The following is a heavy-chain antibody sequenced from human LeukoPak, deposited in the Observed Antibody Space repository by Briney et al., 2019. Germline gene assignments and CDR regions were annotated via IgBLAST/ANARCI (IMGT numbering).Heavy chain of an antibody. J-gene: IGHJ4*02. CDR1: GFTFSNGW. D-gene: IGHD1-20*01. CDR3: ARGPSITGPFDY. CDR2: TRNKANSYTT. V-gene: IGHV3-72*01. Sequence: GGSLRLSCVVSGFTFSNGWINWVRQAPGKGLEWVGRTRNKANSYTTEYAASVKGRFTISRDDSKNSLYLQMNSLKTEDTAVYYCARGPSITGPFDYWGQGTLVTVSS.